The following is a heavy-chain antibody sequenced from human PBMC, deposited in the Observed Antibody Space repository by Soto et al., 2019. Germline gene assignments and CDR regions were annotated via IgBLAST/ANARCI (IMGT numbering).Heavy chain of an antibody. CDR2: ISGSATIT. V-gene: IGHV3-23*01. Sequence: GGSLRLSCAASGFTFSSYAMTWVRQAPGEGLEFVSGISGSATITYYADSVQGRFTISRENSKNTLSLQMNSLRAEDSALYYCAKSVSSRLRAYEIWGRGTMVNVSS. CDR3: AKSVSSRLRAYEI. J-gene: IGHJ3*02. CDR1: GFTFSSYA.